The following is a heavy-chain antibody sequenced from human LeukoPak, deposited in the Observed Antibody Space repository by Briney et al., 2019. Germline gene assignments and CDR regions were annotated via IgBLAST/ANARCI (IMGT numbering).Heavy chain of an antibody. D-gene: IGHD3-10*01. CDR1: GGSISSYY. Sequence: SKTLSLTCTVSGGSISSYYWSWIRQPAGMGLEWIGRIYTSGSTNYNPSLKSRVTMSVDTSKNQFSLKLSSVTAADTAVYYCARVPGATANWYFDLWGRGTLVTVSS. V-gene: IGHV4-4*07. CDR2: IYTSGST. J-gene: IGHJ2*01. CDR3: ARVPGATANWYFDL.